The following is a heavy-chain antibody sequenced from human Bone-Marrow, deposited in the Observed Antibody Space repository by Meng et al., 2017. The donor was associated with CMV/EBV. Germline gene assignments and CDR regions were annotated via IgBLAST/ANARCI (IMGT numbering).Heavy chain of an antibody. CDR3: ARAMVRGVQRYFDY. Sequence: QVQLQDAGPGLVKPSEPSSLSFTGSGGSISSYYWSWIRQPAGKGLEWIGRIYTRGSTNYNPSLKSRVTMSVDTSKNQFSLKLSSVTAADTAVYYCARAMVRGVQRYFDYWGQGTLVTVSS. D-gene: IGHD3-10*01. V-gene: IGHV4-4*07. J-gene: IGHJ4*02. CDR2: IYTRGST. CDR1: GGSISSYY.